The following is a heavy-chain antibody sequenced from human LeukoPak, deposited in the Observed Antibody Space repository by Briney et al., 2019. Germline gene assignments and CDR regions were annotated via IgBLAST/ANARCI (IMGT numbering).Heavy chain of an antibody. CDR2: IHYSGST. CDR1: GGSVSGGTYY. Sequence: PSETLSLTCTVSGGSVSGGTYYWNWIRQPPGKGLEWVGFIHYSGSTNYNPSLKSRVTLSVDTSKNQFSLKVSSVTAADTAVYYCARDGSSGYRYLDCWGQGTLVTVSS. D-gene: IGHD3-22*01. CDR3: ARDGSSGYRYLDC. J-gene: IGHJ4*02. V-gene: IGHV4-61*01.